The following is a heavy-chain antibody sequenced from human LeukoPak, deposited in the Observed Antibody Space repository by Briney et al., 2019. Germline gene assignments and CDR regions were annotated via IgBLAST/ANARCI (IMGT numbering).Heavy chain of an antibody. CDR1: GFTFSSYA. CDR2: ISGSGGST. CDR3: AKDHDYGTKPYDY. J-gene: IGHJ4*02. V-gene: IGHV3-23*01. D-gene: IGHD4-17*01. Sequence: GGSLRLSCAASGFTFSSYAMSWVRQAPGKGLEWVSVISGSGGSTYYADSVKGRFTISRDNSKNTLYLQMNSLRAEDTAVYYCAKDHDYGTKPYDYWGQGTLVTVYS.